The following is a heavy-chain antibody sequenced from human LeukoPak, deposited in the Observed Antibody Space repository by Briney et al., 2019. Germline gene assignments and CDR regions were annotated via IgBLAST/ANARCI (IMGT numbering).Heavy chain of an antibody. J-gene: IGHJ4*02. D-gene: IGHD6-19*01. CDR3: ARDTVAVAGTFDY. Sequence: SSVNVSCKSSGCTYSSFAINWVRQAPGQGLEWMGGIIPIFGATTYAQRFQDRVTIIADESTSTAYMELSSLRSEDTAMYYCARDTVAVAGTFDYWGQGTLVTVSS. CDR2: IIPIFGAT. V-gene: IGHV1-69*01. CDR1: GCTYSSFA.